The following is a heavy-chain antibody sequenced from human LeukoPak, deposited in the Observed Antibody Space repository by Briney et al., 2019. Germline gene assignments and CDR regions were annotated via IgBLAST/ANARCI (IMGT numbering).Heavy chain of an antibody. CDR1: GYTFTSYD. CDR3: ARDGDWNPYYYYMDV. D-gene: IGHD2-21*01. V-gene: IGHV1-8*03. J-gene: IGHJ6*03. Sequence: GASVKVSCKASGYTFTSYDINWVRQATGQGLEWMGWMNPNSGNTGYAQKFQGRVTITRNTSISTAYMELSSLRSDDTAVYYCARDGDWNPYYYYMDVWGKGTTVTVSS. CDR2: MNPNSGNT.